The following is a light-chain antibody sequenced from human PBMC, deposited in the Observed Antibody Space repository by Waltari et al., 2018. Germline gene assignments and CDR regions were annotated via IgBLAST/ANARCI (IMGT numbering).Light chain of an antibody. CDR2: TAS. J-gene: IGKJ1*01. Sequence: EIVITQSPAALSVSPGERATLSCRARQFVGINLAWYQQNPGQAPRLLISTASTRATGIPARFSGSGSGTEFTLTINSLQSEDSAIYYCHQYNNWPPGGTFGQGTKVELK. CDR3: HQYNNWPPGGT. CDR1: QFVGIN. V-gene: IGKV3-15*01.